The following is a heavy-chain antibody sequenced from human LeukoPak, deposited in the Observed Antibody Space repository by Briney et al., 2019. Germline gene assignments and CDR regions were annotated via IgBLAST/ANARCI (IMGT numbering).Heavy chain of an antibody. CDR2: INPSGGST. J-gene: IGHJ4*02. Sequence: GASVKVSCKASGYTFTSYYMHWVRQAPGQGLEWMGIINPSGGSTSYAQKFQGRVTMTRDTSTSTVYMELSSLRSEDTAVYYCAREVPYYGSGKAETNDYWGQGTLVTVSS. V-gene: IGHV1-46*01. D-gene: IGHD3-10*01. CDR3: AREVPYYGSGKAETNDY. CDR1: GYTFTSYY.